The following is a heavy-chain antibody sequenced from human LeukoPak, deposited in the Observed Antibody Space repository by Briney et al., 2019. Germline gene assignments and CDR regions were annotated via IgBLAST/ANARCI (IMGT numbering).Heavy chain of an antibody. V-gene: IGHV3-23*01. D-gene: IGHD2-15*01. CDR3: AKALLLYYYSSGMDV. CDR2: ISGSGGST. Sequence: GGSLRLSCAASGFTFSSYAMSWVRQAPGRGLEWVSAISGSGGSTYYTDSVKGRFTISRDNSKNTLYLQMNSLRAEDTAVYYCAKALLLYYYSSGMDVWGKETTVTVSS. CDR1: GFTFSSYA. J-gene: IGHJ6*04.